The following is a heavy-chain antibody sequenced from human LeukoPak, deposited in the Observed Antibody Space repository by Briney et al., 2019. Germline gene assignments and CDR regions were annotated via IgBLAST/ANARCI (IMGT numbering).Heavy chain of an antibody. CDR2: IYSGGST. CDR3: ARDYNGDYGYFDL. Sequence: GGSLRLSCAASGFTVSSNYMSWVRQAPGKGLEWVSVIYSGGSTYYADSVKGRFTISRDNSKNTRYLQMNSLRAEDTAVYYCARDYNGDYGYFDLWGRGTLVTVSS. CDR1: GFTVSSNY. V-gene: IGHV3-66*02. J-gene: IGHJ2*01. D-gene: IGHD3-10*01.